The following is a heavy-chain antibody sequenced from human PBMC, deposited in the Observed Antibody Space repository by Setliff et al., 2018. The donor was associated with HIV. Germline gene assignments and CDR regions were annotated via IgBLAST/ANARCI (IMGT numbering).Heavy chain of an antibody. D-gene: IGHD3-22*01. CDR1: GGSFGAYY. CDR2: IYTSGTT. CDR3: ARLTTTYYYDSSAYYHPV. V-gene: IGHV4-59*10. J-gene: IGHJ4*02. Sequence: PSETLSLTCAVYGGSFGAYYWSWIRQPAGKGLEWIGHIYTSGTTNYNPSLKSRVTISVDTSKNQFSLKLSSVTAADTAVFYCARLTTTYYYDSSAYYHPVWGQGTLVTVSS.